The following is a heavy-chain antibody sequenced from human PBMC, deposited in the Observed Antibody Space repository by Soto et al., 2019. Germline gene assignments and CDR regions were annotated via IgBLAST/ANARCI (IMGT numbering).Heavy chain of an antibody. V-gene: IGHV1-69*13. D-gene: IGHD1-7*01. Sequence: SVNVSCKASGGTFSIYAISWVRQAPGQGLEWMGGIIPIFGTANYAQKFQGRVTITADESTSTAYMELSSLRSEDTAVYYCASGAGTTSLWAPFDYWGQGTLVTVSS. J-gene: IGHJ4*02. CDR2: IIPIFGTA. CDR1: GGTFSIYA. CDR3: ASGAGTTSLWAPFDY.